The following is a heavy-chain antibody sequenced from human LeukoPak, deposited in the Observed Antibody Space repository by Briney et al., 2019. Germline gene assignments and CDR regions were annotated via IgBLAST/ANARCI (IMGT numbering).Heavy chain of an antibody. D-gene: IGHD3-3*01. Sequence: GASVKVSCTASGYTFTSYGISWVRQAPGQGLEWMGWISAYNGNTNYAQKLQGRVTMTTDTSTSTAYMELRSLRSDDTAVYYCARITIFGVVSPYFDYWGQGTLVTVSS. CDR1: GYTFTSYG. J-gene: IGHJ4*02. V-gene: IGHV1-18*01. CDR3: ARITIFGVVSPYFDY. CDR2: ISAYNGNT.